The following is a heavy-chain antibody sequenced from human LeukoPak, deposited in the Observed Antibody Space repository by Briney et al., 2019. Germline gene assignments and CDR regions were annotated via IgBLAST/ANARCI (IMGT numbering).Heavy chain of an antibody. CDR3: ARAVAGTGDYYYGMDV. V-gene: IGHV1-2*04. CDR2: INPNSGGT. J-gene: IGHJ6*02. D-gene: IGHD6-19*01. Sequence: ASVKVSCKASGYTFTGYYMHWVRQAPGQGLEWMGWINPNSGGTNYAQKFQGWVTMTRDTSISTAYMELSRLRSDDTAVYYCARAVAGTGDYYYGMDVWGQGTTVTVSS. CDR1: GYTFTGYY.